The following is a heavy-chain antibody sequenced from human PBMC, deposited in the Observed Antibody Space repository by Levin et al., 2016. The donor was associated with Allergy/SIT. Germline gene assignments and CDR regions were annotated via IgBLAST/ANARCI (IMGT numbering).Heavy chain of an antibody. V-gene: IGHV4-34*01. D-gene: IGHD3-10*01. CDR1: GGSFSGYY. CDR3: ARGYADSTMVRGVCYMDV. Sequence: SETLSLTCAVYGGSFSGYYWSWIRQPPGKGLEWIGEINHSGSTNYNPSLKSRVTISVDTSKNQFSLKLSSVTAADTAVYYCARGYADSTMVRGVCYMDVWGKGTTVTVSS. J-gene: IGHJ6*03. CDR2: INHSGST.